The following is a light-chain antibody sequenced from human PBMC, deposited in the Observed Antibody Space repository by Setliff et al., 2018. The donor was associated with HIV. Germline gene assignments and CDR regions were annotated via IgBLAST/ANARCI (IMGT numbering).Light chain of an antibody. CDR1: NSDIGTYDL. CDR3: CSYAGSSTPYV. J-gene: IGLJ1*01. CDR2: EVK. Sequence: QSVLTQPASVSGSPGQAITISCTGNNSDIGTYDLVSWYQQHPGRAPKLTIFEVKRRPSGVSNRFSGSKSGNTASLTISGLQAEAEADYYCCSYAGSSTPYVFGTGTKV. V-gene: IGLV2-23*02.